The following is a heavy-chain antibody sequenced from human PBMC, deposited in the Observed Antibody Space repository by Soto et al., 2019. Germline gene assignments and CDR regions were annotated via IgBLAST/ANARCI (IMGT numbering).Heavy chain of an antibody. Sequence: ITLKESGPTLVKPTQTLTLTCTFSGFSLSMSGVGVGWIRQPPGKALEWLALIYWDDDKRYSPSLKSRLTITMDTSKNQVVLTMTNMDPVDTATYYCARGLRYCSSTNCPNCFDPWGQGTLVTVSS. J-gene: IGHJ5*02. V-gene: IGHV2-5*02. D-gene: IGHD2-2*01. CDR2: IYWDDDK. CDR3: ARGLRYCSSTNCPNCFDP. CDR1: GFSLSMSGVG.